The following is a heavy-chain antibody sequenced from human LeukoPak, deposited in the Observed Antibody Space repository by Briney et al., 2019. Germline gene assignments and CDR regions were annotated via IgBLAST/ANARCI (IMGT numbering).Heavy chain of an antibody. CDR2: IDPSGST. V-gene: IGHV4-61*02. J-gene: IGHJ6*03. CDR1: GGSISSGSYY. CDR3: ARASYGDLDYYYYYMDV. D-gene: IGHD4-17*01. Sequence: SETLSLTCTVSGGSISSGSYYWSWIRQPAGKGLEWIGRIDPSGSTNYDPSLKSRVTISVDTSKNQFSLKLSSVTAADTAVYYCARASYGDLDYYYYYMDVWGKGTTVTVSS.